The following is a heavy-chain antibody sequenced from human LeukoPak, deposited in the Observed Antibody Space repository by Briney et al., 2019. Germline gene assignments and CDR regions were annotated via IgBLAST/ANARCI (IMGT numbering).Heavy chain of an antibody. CDR1: GYTFTSYG. J-gene: IGHJ6*02. CDR2: ISAYNGNT. Sequence: ASVKVSCKASGYTFTSYGISWVRQAPGQGLEWMGWISAYNGNTNYAQKLQGRVTMTTDTSTSTACMELRSLRSDDTAVYYCARDLSAAGYFYYYYGMDVWGQGTTVTVSS. D-gene: IGHD6-13*01. V-gene: IGHV1-18*01. CDR3: ARDLSAAGYFYYYYGMDV.